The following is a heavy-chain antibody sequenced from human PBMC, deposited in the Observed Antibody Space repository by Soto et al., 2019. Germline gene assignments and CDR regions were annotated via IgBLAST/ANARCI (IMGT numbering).Heavy chain of an antibody. D-gene: IGHD5-12*01. CDR1: GDSFNDYY. V-gene: IGHV1-2*04. CDR3: ARESGGATATLDYYYFYMDV. Sequence: QVQLVQSGAEVRKPGASVTVSCRSSGDSFNDYYIHWVRQAPGQGFEWMGWINPNGGVTKYAQKCRGWGSMTRDTSIRTVYMQLSRLRSDDTAVYYCARESGGATATLDYYYFYMDVWGTGTTVTVSS. J-gene: IGHJ6*03. CDR2: INPNGGVT.